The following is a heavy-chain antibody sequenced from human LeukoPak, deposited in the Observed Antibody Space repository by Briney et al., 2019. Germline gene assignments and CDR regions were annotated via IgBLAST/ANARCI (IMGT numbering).Heavy chain of an antibody. CDR1: GFTFSSYA. V-gene: IGHV3-23*01. CDR3: ANWEYSSSSYVDTFDY. CDR2: ISGSGGST. Sequence: PGGSLRLSCAASGFTFSSYAMSWVRQAPGKGLEWVSVISGSGGSTYHADSVKGRFSISRDNSKNTLYLQMNSLRAEDTAVYYCANWEYSSSSYVDTFDYWGQGTLVTVSS. J-gene: IGHJ4*02. D-gene: IGHD6-6*01.